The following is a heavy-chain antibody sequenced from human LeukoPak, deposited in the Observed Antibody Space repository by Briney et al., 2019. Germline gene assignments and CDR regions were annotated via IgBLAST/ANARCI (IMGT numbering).Heavy chain of an antibody. J-gene: IGHJ3*02. D-gene: IGHD3-16*01. CDR3: ARAMSAWGVAFDI. Sequence: GGSLRLSCAASGFTFSDYYMSWICQAPGKGLEWVSYISSSGSTIYYADSVKGRFTISRDNAKNSLYLQMNSLRAEDTAVYYCARAMSAWGVAFDIWGQGTMVTVSS. CDR1: GFTFSDYY. CDR2: ISSSGSTI. V-gene: IGHV3-11*04.